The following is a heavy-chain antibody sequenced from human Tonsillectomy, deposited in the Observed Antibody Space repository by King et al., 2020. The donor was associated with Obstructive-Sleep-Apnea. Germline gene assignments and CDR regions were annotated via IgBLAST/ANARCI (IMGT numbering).Heavy chain of an antibody. J-gene: IGHJ5*02. Sequence: VQLVESGGGVVQPGRSLRLSCAASGFTFSRFGMHWVRQGPGKRLEWVAVISYNGLIKDYAASVKGRFTVSRDNSKDTLYLQMSSLRGEDPAVYYCVKEMEELVRYNWFDPWGQGTLVTVSS. CDR2: ISYNGLIK. V-gene: IGHV3-30*18. CDR1: GFTFSRFG. CDR3: VKEMEELVRYNWFDP. D-gene: IGHD2-8*02.